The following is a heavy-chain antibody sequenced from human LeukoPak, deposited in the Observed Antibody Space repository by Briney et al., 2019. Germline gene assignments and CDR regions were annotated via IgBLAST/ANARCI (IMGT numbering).Heavy chain of an antibody. CDR3: ARVRGGEGFGEFLDY. CDR1: GGSISSGGYS. CDR2: IYHSGST. Sequence: SETLSLTCAVSGGSISSGGYSWSWIRQPPGKGLEWIGYIYHSGSTYYNPSLKSRVTISVDTSKNQFSLKLSSVTAADTAVYYCARVRGGEGFGEFLDYWGQGTLVTVSS. J-gene: IGHJ4*02. V-gene: IGHV4-30-2*01. D-gene: IGHD3-10*01.